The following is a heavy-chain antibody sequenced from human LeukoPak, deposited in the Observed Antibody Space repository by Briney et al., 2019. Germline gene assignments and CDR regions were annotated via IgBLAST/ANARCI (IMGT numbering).Heavy chain of an antibody. V-gene: IGHV4-39*01. CDR3: ARRSAVAGTGYFDY. J-gene: IGHJ4*02. D-gene: IGHD6-19*01. CDR2: IYYSGST. Sequence: PSETLSLTCTVSGGSFSSSSYYWGWIRQPPGKGLEGIGSIYYSGSTYYNPSLKSRVTISVDTSKNQFSLKLSSVTAADTAVYYCARRSAVAGTGYFDYWGQGTLVTVSS. CDR1: GGSFSSSSYY.